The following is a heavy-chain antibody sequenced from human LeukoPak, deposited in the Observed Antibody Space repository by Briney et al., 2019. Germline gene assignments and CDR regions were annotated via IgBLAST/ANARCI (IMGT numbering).Heavy chain of an antibody. Sequence: GRSLRLSCAASGFTFSSYAMHWVRQAPGKGLEWVSSISGSGRSTYYADSVKGRFTVSRDNSKNTLYLQMNSLRAEDTAVYYCAKAKSGDFYYYMDVWAKGPRSPSP. CDR3: AKAKSGDFYYYMDV. CDR2: ISGSGRST. CDR1: GFTFSSYA. J-gene: IGHJ6*03. V-gene: IGHV3-23*01.